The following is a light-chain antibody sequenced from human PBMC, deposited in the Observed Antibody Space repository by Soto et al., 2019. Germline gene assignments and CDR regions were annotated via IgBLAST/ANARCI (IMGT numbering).Light chain of an antibody. J-gene: IGLJ1*01. V-gene: IGLV2-14*01. Sequence: SALSPPSSVSGSPGQSITISCTGTISDIDAYNYVSWYQQHPGKAPKLMIYDVSNRPSGISNRFSGYKSGNTASLTISGLQAEDEADYYCGSYTTSANYVFGTGTKVTGL. CDR3: GSYTTSANYV. CDR2: DVS. CDR1: ISDIDAYNY.